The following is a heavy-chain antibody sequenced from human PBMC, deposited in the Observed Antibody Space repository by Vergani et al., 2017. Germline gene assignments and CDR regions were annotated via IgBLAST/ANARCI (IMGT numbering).Heavy chain of an antibody. J-gene: IGHJ3*02. D-gene: IGHD6-19*01. CDR3: ASRIAVADDDAFDI. CDR2: IKQDGSEK. Sequence: EVQLVESGGGLVQPGGSRRRSGEASGFTLGSNGRSGVRQAPGKGLGWVANIKQDGSEKYYVDSVKGRFTISRDNAKNSLYLQMNSLRAEDTAVYYCASRIAVADDDAFDIWGQGTMVTVSS. CDR1: GFTLGSNG. V-gene: IGHV3-7*01.